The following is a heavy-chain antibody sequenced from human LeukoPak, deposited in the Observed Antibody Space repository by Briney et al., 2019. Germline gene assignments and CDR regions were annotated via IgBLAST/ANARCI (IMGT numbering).Heavy chain of an antibody. CDR2: IYYSGST. CDR3: ARGLYYYGSNYYFDY. V-gene: IGHV4-39*07. CDR1: GGSISSSNYY. Sequence: PSETLSLTCTVSGGSISSSNYYWGWIRQPPGKGLEWIGNIYYSGSTYYSPSLKSRVTISVDTSKNQFSLKMTSLTAADTAMYYCARGLYYYGSNYYFDYWGQGTLATVSS. D-gene: IGHD3-10*01. J-gene: IGHJ4*02.